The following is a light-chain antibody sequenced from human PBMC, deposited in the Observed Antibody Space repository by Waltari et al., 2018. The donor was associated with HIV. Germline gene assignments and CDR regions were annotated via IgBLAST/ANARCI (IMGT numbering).Light chain of an antibody. Sequence: DIVMTQSPDSLPVCLGERATINCKSSRTILFDSNNKNYLAWYQQKPGQPPKLLIYWASTRESGVPDRFSGSGSGTDFTLTISRLQPEDVAVYYCQQYFSTPPTFGQGTRVGI. CDR2: WAS. CDR3: QQYFSTPPT. J-gene: IGKJ1*01. CDR1: RTILFDSNNKNY. V-gene: IGKV4-1*01.